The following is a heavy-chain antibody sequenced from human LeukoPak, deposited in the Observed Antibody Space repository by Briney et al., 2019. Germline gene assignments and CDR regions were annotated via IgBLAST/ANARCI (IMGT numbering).Heavy chain of an antibody. J-gene: IGHJ5*02. V-gene: IGHV4-39*01. Sequence: SETLSLTCTVSGGSISTGSYLWGWVRQPPGKGLEWIGSASYSGSTYYSPSLRSRVTISVDTSKNQFSLRLNSVTAADTAVYYCARPLHLTVAGNHVAWGQGTLVTVSS. CDR2: ASYSGST. D-gene: IGHD4-23*01. CDR1: GGSISTGSYL. CDR3: ARPLHLTVAGNHVA.